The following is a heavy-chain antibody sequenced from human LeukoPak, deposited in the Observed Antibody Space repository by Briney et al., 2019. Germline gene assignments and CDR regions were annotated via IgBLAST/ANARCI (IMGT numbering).Heavy chain of an antibody. D-gene: IGHD2-21*01. CDR3: ARSRVEEIFPGARYGMDV. J-gene: IGHJ6*04. V-gene: IGHV4-34*01. CDR1: GGSFSGYY. Sequence: SETLSLTCAVYGGSFSGYYWNWVRHPPGKGLEWIGEINHSGTTNDNPSLRSRVTISVDTSKNQISLRLSSVTAADTAVYYCARSRVEEIFPGARYGMDVWGKGTPVTVSS. CDR2: INHSGTT.